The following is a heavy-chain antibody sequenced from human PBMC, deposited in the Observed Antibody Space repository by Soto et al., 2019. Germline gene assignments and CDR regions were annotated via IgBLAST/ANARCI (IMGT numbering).Heavy chain of an antibody. J-gene: IGHJ4*02. Sequence: QLQLQQSGPGLVKPSETLSLTCTVSDDSIARSNYFWGWIRQPPGKGLEWIGNIFYSGNTHYNPSSKSRVTISLDTSNPHFSLRVSSVTAADTAVYYCARHRYSGNSSGSFGYWGPGALGIASA. CDR2: IFYSGNT. D-gene: IGHD6-19*01. V-gene: IGHV4-39*01. CDR1: DDSIARSNYF. CDR3: ARHRYSGNSSGSFGY.